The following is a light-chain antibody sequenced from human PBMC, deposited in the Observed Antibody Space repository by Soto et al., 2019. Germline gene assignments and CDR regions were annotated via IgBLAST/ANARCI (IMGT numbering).Light chain of an antibody. CDR3: AEWDDSVIVV. Sequence: QSVLTQPPSASGTPGQRVTISCSGSSSNIGSNTVNWYQQLPGTAHKLLIYSNNQRPSGVPDRFSGSKSGTSASLAISVLQSEDEADYYCAEWDDSVIVVFGGGTKVTVL. J-gene: IGLJ2*01. V-gene: IGLV1-44*01. CDR1: SSNIGSNT. CDR2: SNN.